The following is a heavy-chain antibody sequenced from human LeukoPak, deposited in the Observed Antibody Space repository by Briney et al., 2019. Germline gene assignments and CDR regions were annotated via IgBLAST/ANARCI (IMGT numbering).Heavy chain of an antibody. Sequence: PGGSLRLSCAASGFTFSSYWMSWVRQAPGKGLEWVANIKQDGSEKYYVDSVKGRFTISRDNAKNSLYLQMNSLRAEDTAVYYCARDADSSGWLRPDAFDIWGQGTMVTVSS. V-gene: IGHV3-7*01. CDR3: ARDADSSGWLRPDAFDI. CDR1: GFTFSSYW. CDR2: IKQDGSEK. D-gene: IGHD6-19*01. J-gene: IGHJ3*02.